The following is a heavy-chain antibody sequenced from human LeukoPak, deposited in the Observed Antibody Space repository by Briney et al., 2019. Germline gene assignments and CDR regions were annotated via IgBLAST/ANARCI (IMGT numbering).Heavy chain of an antibody. CDR1: GFTFDDYA. CDR2: ISGDGGST. Sequence: GGSLRLSCAASGFTFDDYAMHWVRQAPGKGLEWVSLISGDGGSTYYADSVKGRFTTSRDNSKNSLYLQMNSLRTEDTALYYCAKDKLGYSYASHAFDIWGQGTMVTVSS. D-gene: IGHD5-18*01. CDR3: AKDKLGYSYASHAFDI. J-gene: IGHJ3*02. V-gene: IGHV3-43*02.